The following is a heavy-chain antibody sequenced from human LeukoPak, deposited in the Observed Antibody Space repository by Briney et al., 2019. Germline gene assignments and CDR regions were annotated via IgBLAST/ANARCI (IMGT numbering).Heavy chain of an antibody. CDR3: ASYYYDSSGYIRRPYFDY. J-gene: IGHJ4*02. D-gene: IGHD3-22*01. V-gene: IGHV4-34*01. CDR2: INHSGST. CDR1: GGSFSGYY. Sequence: SETLSLTCAVYGGSFSGYYWSWIRQPQGKGLEWIGEINHSGSTNYNPSLKSRVTISVDTSKNQFSLKLSSVTAADTAVYYCASYYYDSSGYIRRPYFDYWGQGTLVTVSS.